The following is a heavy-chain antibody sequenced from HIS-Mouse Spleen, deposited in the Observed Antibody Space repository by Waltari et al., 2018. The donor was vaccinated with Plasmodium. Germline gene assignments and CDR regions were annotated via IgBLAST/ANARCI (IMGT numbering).Heavy chain of an antibody. CDR2: IKQDGREK. D-gene: IGHD6-13*01. CDR1: GFTSSSYW. V-gene: IGHV3-7*01. J-gene: IGHJ2*01. Sequence: EVQLVESGGGLVQPGGSLRLSCAASGFTSSSYWMSWVRQAPGKGLEWVANIKQDGREKDYLDCVKGRFTTSRDNAKNSLYLQMNSRRAEDTAVYYCASSWYWYFDLWGRGTLVTVSS. CDR3: ASSWYWYFDL.